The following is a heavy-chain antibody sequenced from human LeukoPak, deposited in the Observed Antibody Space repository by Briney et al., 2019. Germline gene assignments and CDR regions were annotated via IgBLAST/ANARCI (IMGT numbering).Heavy chain of an antibody. CDR3: ARVRDYGDFPFYFDY. V-gene: IGHV3-7*01. J-gene: IGHJ4*02. CDR1: GSTFSSYW. CDR2: IKQDGSEK. Sequence: GGSLRLSCAASGSTFSSYWMSWGRQAPGKGLEWVANIKQDGSEKYYVDSVKGRFTISRDNAKNSLYLQMNSLRAEDTAVYYCARVRDYGDFPFYFDYWGQGTLVTVSS. D-gene: IGHD4-17*01.